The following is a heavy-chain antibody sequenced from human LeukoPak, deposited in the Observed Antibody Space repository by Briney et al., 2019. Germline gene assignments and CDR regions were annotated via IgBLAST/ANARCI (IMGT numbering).Heavy chain of an antibody. V-gene: IGHV4-4*07. J-gene: IGHJ4*02. CDR2: SYTSGST. D-gene: IGHD3-10*01. Sequence: SETLSLTCTVSGGSISSDYWSWIRQPDGKGLEWIGRSYTSGSTNYNPSLKSRVTISVDSSTNQFSLKLSSVTAADTAVYYCARAVGVRGVIIPYYFDYWGQGTLVTVSS. CDR1: GGSISSDY. CDR3: ARAVGVRGVIIPYYFDY.